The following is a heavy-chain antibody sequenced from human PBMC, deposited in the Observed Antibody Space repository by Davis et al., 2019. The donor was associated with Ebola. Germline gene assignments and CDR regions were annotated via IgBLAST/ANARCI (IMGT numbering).Heavy chain of an antibody. Sequence: MPSETLSLTCAVYGGSFSGYQWSWIRQPPGMGLEWIGEINHSGSTNNNPSLKSRVTISVDTSKNHFSLRLRSVTAADTAVYYCARGRGGKYGLDVWGQGTTVTVSS. CDR3: ARGRGGKYGLDV. J-gene: IGHJ6*02. CDR2: INHSGST. D-gene: IGHD2-15*01. V-gene: IGHV4-34*01. CDR1: GGSFSGYQ.